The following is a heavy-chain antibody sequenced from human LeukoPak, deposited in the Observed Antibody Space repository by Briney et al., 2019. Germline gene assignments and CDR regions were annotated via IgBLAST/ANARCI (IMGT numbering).Heavy chain of an antibody. Sequence: GSLRLSCAPSGFTFSTSWMSWVRQAPGKGLEWVANIKQDGSERYYVGSVKGRFTISRDNAKNSLYLQMNSLRAEDTAVYYCARHDFAPPFDYWGQGILVTVSS. J-gene: IGHJ4*02. CDR2: IKQDGSER. V-gene: IGHV3-7*01. D-gene: IGHD2-21*02. CDR3: ARHDFAPPFDY. CDR1: GFTFSTSW.